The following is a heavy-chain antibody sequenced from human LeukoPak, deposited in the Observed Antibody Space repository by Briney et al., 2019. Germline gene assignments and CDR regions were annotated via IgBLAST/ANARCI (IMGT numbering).Heavy chain of an antibody. CDR2: TSGSGANT. V-gene: IGHV3-23*01. CDR3: AKMKGHPLPKYYMDV. J-gene: IGHJ6*01. CDR1: GFTFSTYA. D-gene: IGHD1-26*01. Sequence: GGSLRLSCAASGFTFSTYAMSWVRQAPGKGLEWVSTTSGSGANTYYADSVKGRFTISRDNSKNTLYLEMNSLRAEDTAIYYCAKMKGHPLPKYYMDVWGQGTTVTVSS.